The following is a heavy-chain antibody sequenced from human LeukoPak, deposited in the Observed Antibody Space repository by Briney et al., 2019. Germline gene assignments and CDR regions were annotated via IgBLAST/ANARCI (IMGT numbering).Heavy chain of an antibody. D-gene: IGHD6-13*01. J-gene: IGHJ4*02. Sequence: GGSLRLSCAASGFTFSSYGMHWVRQAPGKGLEWVAVISYDGSNKYYADSVKGRFTISRDNSKNTLYLQMNSLRAEDTAVYYCAKLSSWYDTPFDYWGQGTLVTVSS. CDR1: GFTFSSYG. V-gene: IGHV3-30*18. CDR3: AKLSSWYDTPFDY. CDR2: ISYDGSNK.